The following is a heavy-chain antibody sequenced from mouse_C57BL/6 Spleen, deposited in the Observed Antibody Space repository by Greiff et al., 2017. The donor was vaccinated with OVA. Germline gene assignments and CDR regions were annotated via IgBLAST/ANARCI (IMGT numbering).Heavy chain of an antibody. CDR2: ISSGSSTI. D-gene: IGHD1-1*01. CDR1: GFTFSDYG. CDR3: ASPITTVVARGLWYFDV. Sequence: EVQVVESGGGLVKPGGSLKLSCAASGFTFSDYGMHWVRQAPEKGLEWVAYISSGSSTISYADTVKGRFTISRDNAKNTLFLQMTSLRSEDTAMYYCASPITTVVARGLWYFDVWGTGTTVTVSS. V-gene: IGHV5-17*01. J-gene: IGHJ1*03.